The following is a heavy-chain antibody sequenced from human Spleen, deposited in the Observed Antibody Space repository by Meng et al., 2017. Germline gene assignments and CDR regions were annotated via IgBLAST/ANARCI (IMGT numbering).Heavy chain of an antibody. D-gene: IGHD2-21*02. CDR1: GGTFSSYA. V-gene: IGHV1-69*05. CDR2: IIPIFGTA. Sequence: SVKVSCKASGGTFSSYAISWVRQAPGQGLEWMGGIIPIFGTANYAQKFQGRVTITTDESTSTAYMELSSLRSEDTAVYYCARGPYCGGDCYSEGFDPWGQGTLVTVSS. J-gene: IGHJ5*02. CDR3: ARGPYCGGDCYSEGFDP.